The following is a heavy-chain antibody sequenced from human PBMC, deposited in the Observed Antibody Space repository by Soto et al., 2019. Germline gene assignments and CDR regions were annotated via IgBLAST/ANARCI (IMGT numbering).Heavy chain of an antibody. D-gene: IGHD5-18*01. V-gene: IGHV4-59*01. J-gene: IGHJ4*02. CDR3: ARGRIQRWYPFDY. CDR1: GGSISSYY. CDR2: IYYSGST. Sequence: SETLSLTCTVSGGSISSYYWSWIRQPPGKGLEWIGYIYYSGSTNYNPSLKSRVTISVDTSKNQFSLKLSSVTAADTAVYYCARGRIQRWYPFDYWGQGTLVTVSS.